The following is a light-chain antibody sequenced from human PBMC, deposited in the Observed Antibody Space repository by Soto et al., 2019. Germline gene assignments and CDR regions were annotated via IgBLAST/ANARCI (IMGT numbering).Light chain of an antibody. Sequence: QSALTQPASVSGSPGQSITISCTGTSSDVGGYNYVSWYQQHPGKAPKLMIYDNNKRPSGIPDRFSGSKSGTSATLDIAGLQTGDEADYYCGTWDNSLSDMLFGGGTKLTVL. CDR1: SSDVGGYNY. CDR3: GTWDNSLSDML. CDR2: DNN. V-gene: IGLV2-14*01. J-gene: IGLJ3*02.